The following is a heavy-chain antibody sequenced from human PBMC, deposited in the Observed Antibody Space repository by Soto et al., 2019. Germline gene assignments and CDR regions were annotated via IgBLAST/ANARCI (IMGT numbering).Heavy chain of an antibody. J-gene: IGHJ4*02. CDR1: GFTFNNFC. Sequence: LRLSCVTSGFTFNNFCMKWVRQAPGKGLEGVSSISASGFNKYYADSVKGRFTIPRDDSKNTLYLQINSLRAEDTATYYCAKEMLASISRPFDYWGQGTLVTVSS. CDR3: AKEMLASISRPFDY. D-gene: IGHD2-2*01. CDR2: ISASGFNK. V-gene: IGHV3-23*01.